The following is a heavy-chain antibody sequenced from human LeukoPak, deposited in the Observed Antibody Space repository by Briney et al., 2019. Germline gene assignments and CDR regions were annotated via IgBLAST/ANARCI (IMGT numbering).Heavy chain of an antibody. CDR1: GFTFDDYA. CDR3: TKDSTGGYPGSSWFDP. D-gene: IGHD3-10*01. CDR2: ISWNSGSI. J-gene: IGHJ5*02. Sequence: GGSLRLSCAASGFTFDDYAMHWVRQAPGKGLEWVSGISWNSGSIGYAVSVRGRFTISRDNAKKSLYLQMNSLRAEDTALYYCTKDSTGGYPGSSWFDPWGQGTLVTVSS. V-gene: IGHV3-9*01.